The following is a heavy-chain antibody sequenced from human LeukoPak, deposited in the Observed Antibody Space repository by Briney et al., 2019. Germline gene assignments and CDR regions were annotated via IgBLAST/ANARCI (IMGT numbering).Heavy chain of an antibody. Sequence: GGSLRLSCAGSGFTFSDYWMTWVRQAPGKGLEWVAVISYDGSNKYYADSVKGRFTISRDNSKNTLYLQMNSLRAEDTAVYYCAKGDVAAAGTVDAFDIWGQGTMVTVSS. V-gene: IGHV3-30*18. CDR1: GFTFSDYW. J-gene: IGHJ3*02. CDR3: AKGDVAAAGTVDAFDI. CDR2: ISYDGSNK. D-gene: IGHD6-13*01.